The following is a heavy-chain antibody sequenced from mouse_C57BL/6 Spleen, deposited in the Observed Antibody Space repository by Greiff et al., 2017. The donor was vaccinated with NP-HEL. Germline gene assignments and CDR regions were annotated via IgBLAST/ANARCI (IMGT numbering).Heavy chain of an antibody. J-gene: IGHJ2*01. Sequence: VQLQQSGPELVKPGASVKIPCKASGYTFTDYNMDWVKQSHGKSLEWIGDINPNNGGTIYNQKFKGKATLTVDKSSSTAYMGLRSLTSEDTEGYYCARGGDYDYWGQGTTLTVSS. V-gene: IGHV1-18*01. CDR1: GYTFTDYN. D-gene: IGHD2-4*01. CDR3: ARGGDYDY. CDR2: INPNNGGT.